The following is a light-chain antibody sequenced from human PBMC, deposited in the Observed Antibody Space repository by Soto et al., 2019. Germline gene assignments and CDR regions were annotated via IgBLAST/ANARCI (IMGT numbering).Light chain of an antibody. J-gene: IGLJ1*01. V-gene: IGLV2-8*01. CDR3: SSYAGSNNYV. CDR1: SSDVGGYKY. Sequence: QSVLTQPPSASGSPGQSVTISCTGTSSDVGGYKYVSWYQQYPGKAPKLMIYAVSERPSGVPDRFSGSKSGNTASLPVSGLQAEDEADYYCSSYAGSNNYVFGTGTKVTVL. CDR2: AVS.